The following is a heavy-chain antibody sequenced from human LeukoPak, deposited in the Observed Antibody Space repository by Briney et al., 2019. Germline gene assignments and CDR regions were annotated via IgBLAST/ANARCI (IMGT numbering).Heavy chain of an antibody. CDR1: GFSLSTTGVG. D-gene: IGHD3-16*01. CDR2: IYWDDDK. J-gene: IGHJ4*02. Sequence: NESGPTLVKPTQTLTLTCTFSGFSLSTTGVGVGWIRQPPGKALAWLALIYWDDDKRYSPSLKSRLTITKDTSKNQVVLKMTNMDPVDTATYYCAHSGAAGNFDYWGQGTLVTVYS. V-gene: IGHV2-5*02. CDR3: AHSGAAGNFDY.